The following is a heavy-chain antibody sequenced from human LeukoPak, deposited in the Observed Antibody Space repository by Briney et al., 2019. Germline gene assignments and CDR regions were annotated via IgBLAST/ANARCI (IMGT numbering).Heavy chain of an antibody. Sequence: SETLSLTCAVYGGSFSGYYWSWIRQPPGKGLEWIGEVNHRGSTNFNPSLKSRVTISVDTSKNQFSLKLSSVTAADTAVYYCSLYSGYDYKYYYGMDVWGQGTTVTVSS. D-gene: IGHD5-12*01. V-gene: IGHV4-34*01. CDR1: GGSFSGYY. CDR3: SLYSGYDYKYYYGMDV. CDR2: VNHRGST. J-gene: IGHJ6*02.